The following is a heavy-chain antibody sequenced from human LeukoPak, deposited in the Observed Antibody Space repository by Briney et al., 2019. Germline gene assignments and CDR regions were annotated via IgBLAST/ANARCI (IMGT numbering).Heavy chain of an antibody. CDR1: GFTFNNYV. CDR2: ISGSGTGT. D-gene: IGHD3-3*01. J-gene: IGHJ3*02. Sequence: PGGSLRLSCAASGFTFNNYVMSWVRQAPGKGLEWVSVISGSGTGTYYADSVKGRFTISRDNSKNTLYLQMNSLRAEDTAVYYCAKAVSLFFEVLNDVFDMWGQGTMVTVSS. CDR3: AKAVSLFFEVLNDVFDM. V-gene: IGHV3-23*01.